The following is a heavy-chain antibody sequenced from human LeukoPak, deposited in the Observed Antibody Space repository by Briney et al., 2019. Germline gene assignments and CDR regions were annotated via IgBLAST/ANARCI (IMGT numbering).Heavy chain of an antibody. D-gene: IGHD3-3*01. Sequence: SETLSLTCSVSGGSISSYFWSWIRQPPGKGLEWIGYVYFTGTTNYNPSLKSRVTISIDKSRKQLSLKLNSVTTADTAVYYCARTSASYYYYMDVWGDGTTVTISS. CDR2: VYFTGTT. CDR1: GGSISSYF. CDR3: ARTSASYYYYMDV. J-gene: IGHJ6*03. V-gene: IGHV4-59*01.